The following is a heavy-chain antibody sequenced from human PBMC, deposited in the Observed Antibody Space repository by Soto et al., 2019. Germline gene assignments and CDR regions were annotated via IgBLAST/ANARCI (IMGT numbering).Heavy chain of an antibody. J-gene: IGHJ4*02. Sequence: GGSLRLSCAASGFTFSSYAMSWVRQAPGKGLEWVALISSDGSNKYYADSVKGRFTISRDNSKNTLYLQMNTLRAEDTAVYYCAKVRADYYYGSGPFDYWGQGTLVTVSS. CDR3: AKVRADYYYGSGPFDY. CDR1: GFTFSSYA. V-gene: IGHV3-30*18. D-gene: IGHD3-10*01. CDR2: ISSDGSNK.